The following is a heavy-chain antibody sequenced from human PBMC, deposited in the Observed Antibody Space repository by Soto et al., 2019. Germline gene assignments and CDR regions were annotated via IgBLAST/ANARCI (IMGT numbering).Heavy chain of an antibody. J-gene: IGHJ6*03. CDR2: INAGNGNT. V-gene: IGHV1-3*01. CDR3: ARDRRQEWLSHYYYYMDV. CDR1: GYTFTSYA. D-gene: IGHD3-3*01. Sequence: GASVKVSCKASGYTFTSYAMHWVRQAPGQRLEWMGWINAGNGNTKYSQKFQGRVTITRDTSASTAYMELSSLRSEDTAVYYCARDRRQEWLSHYYYYMDVWGKGTTVTVSS.